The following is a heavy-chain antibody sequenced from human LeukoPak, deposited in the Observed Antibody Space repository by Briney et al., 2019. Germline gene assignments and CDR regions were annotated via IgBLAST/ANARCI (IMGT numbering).Heavy chain of an antibody. CDR1: GFTVSSNY. V-gene: IGHV3-66*01. Sequence: GGSLRLSCAASGFTVSSNYTSWVRQAPGKGLEWVSLIYSGGSTYYADSVKGRFTISRDNSKNTLYLQMNSLRAEDTAVYYCAREYRGEYYFAYWGQGTLVTVSS. CDR3: AREYRGEYYFAY. J-gene: IGHJ4*02. D-gene: IGHD3-10*01. CDR2: IYSGGST.